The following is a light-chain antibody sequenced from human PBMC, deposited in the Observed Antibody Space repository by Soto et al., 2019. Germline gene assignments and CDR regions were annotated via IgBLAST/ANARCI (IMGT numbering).Light chain of an antibody. CDR3: QQTYSEPPLT. J-gene: IGKJ4*01. Sequence: DIHMTQSPSTLSASVGDRVSITCRASQSISNSLNWYQQKPGKAPNLLIFTASSLQSGVPSRFSGSGSGTDFTLTISSLQPEDFATYYCQQTYSEPPLTFGGGTKVDIK. V-gene: IGKV1-39*01. CDR2: TAS. CDR1: QSISNS.